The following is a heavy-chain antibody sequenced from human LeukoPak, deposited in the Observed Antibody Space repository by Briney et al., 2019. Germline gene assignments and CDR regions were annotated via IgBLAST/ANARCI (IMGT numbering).Heavy chain of an antibody. J-gene: IGHJ3*02. Sequence: SETLSLTCTVSGGSISSYYWSWIRQPPGKGLEWIGYIYYSGSTNYNPSLKSRVTISVDTSKNQFSLKLSSVTAADTAVYYCARDRRDAFDIWGQGTMVTVSS. CDR2: IYYSGST. CDR1: GGSISSYY. CDR3: ARDRRDAFDI. V-gene: IGHV4-59*01.